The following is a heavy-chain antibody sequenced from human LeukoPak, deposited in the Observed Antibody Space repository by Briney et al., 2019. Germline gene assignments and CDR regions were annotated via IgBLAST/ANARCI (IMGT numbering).Heavy chain of an antibody. CDR1: GFTFSDYD. CDR3: AKDSGYYDSSGYVDY. V-gene: IGHV3-11*01. J-gene: IGHJ4*02. CDR2: ITSSGNTI. Sequence: GGSLRLSCAASGFTFSDYDMSWIRQAPGKGLEWVSYITSSGNTIYYADSVKGRFTISRDNAKNSLYLQMNSLRAEDTAVYYCAKDSGYYDSSGYVDYWGQGTLVTVSS. D-gene: IGHD3-22*01.